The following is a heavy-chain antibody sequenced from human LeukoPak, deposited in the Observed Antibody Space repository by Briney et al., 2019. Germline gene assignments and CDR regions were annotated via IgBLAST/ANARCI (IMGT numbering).Heavy chain of an antibody. CDR2: ISSSSSYT. D-gene: IGHD5-18*01. CDR3: ANEDVDTGLDY. Sequence: PGGSLRLSCAASGFTFSDYYMSWIRQAPGKGLEWVSYISSSSSYTNYADSVKGRFTTSRDTSKNTLYLQMNSLRAEDTAVYYCANEDVDTGLDYWGQGTLVTVSS. CDR1: GFTFSDYY. J-gene: IGHJ4*02. V-gene: IGHV3-11*06.